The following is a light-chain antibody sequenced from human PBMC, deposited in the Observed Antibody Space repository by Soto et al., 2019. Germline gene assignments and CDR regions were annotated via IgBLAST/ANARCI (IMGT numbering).Light chain of an antibody. CDR1: ISDVGGYNF. V-gene: IGLV2-14*03. Sequence: QSALTQPASVSGSPGQSITISCTGTISDVGGYNFVSWYQQYPGKAPKLMICDVSNRPSGVSNRFSGSKSGNTASLTISGLLAEDEAEYYCISFTGSNYVFGTGTKLTVL. CDR2: DVS. CDR3: ISFTGSNYV. J-gene: IGLJ1*01.